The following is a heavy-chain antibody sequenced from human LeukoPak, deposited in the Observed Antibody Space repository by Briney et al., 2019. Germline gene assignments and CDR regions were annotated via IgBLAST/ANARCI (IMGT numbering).Heavy chain of an antibody. CDR2: ISSSGSTI. CDR1: GLTFSSYE. CDR3: ARVYYCYGMDV. Sequence: GGSLRLSCAASGLTFSSYEMNWVRQAPGKGLEWVSYISSSGSTIYYADSVKGRFTISRDNAKNSLYLQMNSLRAEDTAVYYCARVYYCYGMDVWGKGTTVTVSS. J-gene: IGHJ6*04. V-gene: IGHV3-48*03.